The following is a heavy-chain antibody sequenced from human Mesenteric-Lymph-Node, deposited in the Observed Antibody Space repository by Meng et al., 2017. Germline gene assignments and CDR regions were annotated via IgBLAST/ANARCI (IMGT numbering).Heavy chain of an antibody. V-gene: IGHV3-23*01. CDR2: ISGDGSST. Sequence: GESLKISCAASGFTFSSYSTHWVRQAPGKGLESVSAISGDGSSTFYADSVKGRFTISRDNSKNTLYLQMNSLRAEDTAVYYCAKDYYDSSGYYYVTNAFDIWGQGTMVTVSS. CDR3: AKDYYDSSGYYYVTNAFDI. J-gene: IGHJ3*02. D-gene: IGHD3-22*01. CDR1: GFTFSSYS.